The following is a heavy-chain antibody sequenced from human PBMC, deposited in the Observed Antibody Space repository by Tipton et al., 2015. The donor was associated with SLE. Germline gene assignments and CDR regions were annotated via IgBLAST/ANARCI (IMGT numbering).Heavy chain of an antibody. J-gene: IGHJ4*02. V-gene: IGHV5-51*03. D-gene: IGHD3-3*01. Sequence: QSGPEVKKPGESLKISCKGSGYSFTSYWIGWVRQMPGKGLEWMGIIYPGDSDTRYSPSFQGQVTISADKSISTAYLQWSSLKASATAMYYCAISFYDFWSPTGFLDYWGQGTLVTVSS. CDR2: IYPGDSDT. CDR3: AISFYDFWSPTGFLDY. CDR1: GYSFTSYW.